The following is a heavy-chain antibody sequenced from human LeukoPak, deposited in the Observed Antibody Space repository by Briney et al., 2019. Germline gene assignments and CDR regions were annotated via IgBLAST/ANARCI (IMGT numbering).Heavy chain of an antibody. V-gene: IGHV1-8*01. J-gene: IGHJ4*02. D-gene: IGHD2-2*01. Sequence: ASVKVSCKASGYTFTSYDINWVRQAAGQGLEWMGWMNPNSGSTGYAQKFQGRVTMTRNTSISTAYMELSSLRSEDTAVYYCARVSRLRRHIVVVPAAMQDSDYDSSGQPLAYWGQGTLVTVSS. CDR1: GYTFTSYD. CDR3: ARVSRLRRHIVVVPAAMQDSDYDSSGQPLAY. CDR2: MNPNSGST.